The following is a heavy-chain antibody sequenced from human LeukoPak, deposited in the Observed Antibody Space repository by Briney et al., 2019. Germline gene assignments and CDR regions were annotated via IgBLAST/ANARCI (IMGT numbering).Heavy chain of an antibody. J-gene: IGHJ4*02. Sequence: GGSLRLSCAASGFTFSSYSMNWVRQAPGKGLERVSYISSSSSTIYYADSVKGRFTISRDNSKNTLYLQMNNLRAEDTAVYYCVRVLTVTFDSWGQGTLVTVSS. CDR3: VRVLTVTFDS. CDR1: GFTFSSYS. V-gene: IGHV3-48*01. D-gene: IGHD4-17*01. CDR2: ISSSSSTI.